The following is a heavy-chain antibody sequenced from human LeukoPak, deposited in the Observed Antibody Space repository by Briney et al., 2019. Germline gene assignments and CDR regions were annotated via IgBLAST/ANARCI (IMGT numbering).Heavy chain of an antibody. D-gene: IGHD3-22*01. Sequence: GGSLRLSCAASGFTFSTYWMHWVRQAPGKGLEWVAVIWYDGSNKYYADSVKGRFTISRDNSRNTLYLQMNSLRAEDTAVYYCARDLTTEGGFDPWGQGTLVTVSS. CDR3: ARDLTTEGGFDP. V-gene: IGHV3-33*08. CDR1: GFTFSTYW. CDR2: IWYDGSNK. J-gene: IGHJ5*02.